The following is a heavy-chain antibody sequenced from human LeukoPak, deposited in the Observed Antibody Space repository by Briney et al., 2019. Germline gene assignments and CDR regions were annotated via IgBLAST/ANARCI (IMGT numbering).Heavy chain of an antibody. V-gene: IGHV3-30-3*01. CDR2: KSYYVSNK. CDR3: AKDPAYAGYSYFDY. Sequence: PGRSLRLSWAASGFTFSSYAMHWVRQAPGKGLEWVADKSYYVSNKYYAFSVKSRFTISRDNSQNTLFLQMNSLRAEDTAVYYCAKDPAYAGYSYFDYWGQGQLVTVSS. D-gene: IGHD2-15*01. CDR1: GFTFSSYA. J-gene: IGHJ4*02.